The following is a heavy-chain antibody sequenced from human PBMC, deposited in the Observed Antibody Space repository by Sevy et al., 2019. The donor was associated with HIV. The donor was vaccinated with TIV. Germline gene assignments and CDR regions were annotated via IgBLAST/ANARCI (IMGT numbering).Heavy chain of an antibody. CDR3: ARDGGCSSTSCLLYFDY. D-gene: IGHD2-2*01. J-gene: IGHJ4*02. CDR1: GFTFNTHA. Sequence: GGSLRLSCAASGFTFNTHAMNWVRQAPGNGLEWVSGISATGGGTYYTDSVKGRFTVSRDNSQNTLYLQMNSLRAEDTAVYYCARDGGCSSTSCLLYFDYWGQGTLVTVSS. CDR2: ISATGGGT. V-gene: IGHV3-23*01.